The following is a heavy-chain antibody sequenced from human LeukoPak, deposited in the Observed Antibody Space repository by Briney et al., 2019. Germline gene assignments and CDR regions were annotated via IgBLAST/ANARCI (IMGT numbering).Heavy chain of an antibody. D-gene: IGHD3-9*01. CDR3: ARAPPFDWLLTFFDY. J-gene: IGHJ4*02. CDR2: IYTSGST. V-gene: IGHV4-61*02. CDR1: GGSISSGSYY. Sequence: SQTLSLTCTVSGGSISSGSYYWSWIRQPAGKGLEWIGRIYTSGSTNYNPSLKSRVTISVDTSKNQFSLRLSSVTAADTAVYYCARAPPFDWLLTFFDYWGQGTLVTVSS.